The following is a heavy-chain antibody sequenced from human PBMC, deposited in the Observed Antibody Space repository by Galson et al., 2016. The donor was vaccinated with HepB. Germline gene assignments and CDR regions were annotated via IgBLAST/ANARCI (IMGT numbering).Heavy chain of an antibody. Sequence: SVKVSCKASGYTFTNYYMHWVRQAPGQGLEWMGIIKASGGNTRYAQKFQGRVTLTRDTSTSTVYMELSSLRSDDTAVYYCARDGLRFLEWLRDGMDVWGQGTTVTVSS. CDR2: IKASGGNT. J-gene: IGHJ6*02. V-gene: IGHV1-46*01. CDR3: ARDGLRFLEWLRDGMDV. D-gene: IGHD3-3*01. CDR1: GYTFTNYY.